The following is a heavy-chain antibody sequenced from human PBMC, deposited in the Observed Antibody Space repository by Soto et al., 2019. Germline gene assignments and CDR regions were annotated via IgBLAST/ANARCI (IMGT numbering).Heavy chain of an antibody. D-gene: IGHD1-26*01. CDR3: ATEGGYPGSNLFGAY. V-gene: IGHV3-15*01. CDR2: IKGSHAGGTT. J-gene: IGHJ4*02. CDR1: GFTFTKAY. Sequence: EVQLVESGGGLVEPGGSIRLSCVASGFTFTKAYMTWVRQAPGKGLEWVGRIKGSHAGGTTDYATSVKGRFTISRDESKNTVYLQMNSLKAEDTSVYYCATEGGYPGSNLFGAYWGQGTLVTVSS.